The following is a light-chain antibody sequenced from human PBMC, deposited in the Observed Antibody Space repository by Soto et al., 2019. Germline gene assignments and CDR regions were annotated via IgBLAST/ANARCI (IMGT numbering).Light chain of an antibody. J-gene: IGKJ5*01. CDR2: AAS. CDR3: QQSYSTLRIT. V-gene: IGKV1-39*01. Sequence: DIQMPQPPSSLSASVGATVIITCRASQTISVYLNWYQQKPGKAPKLXXYAASSLQSGVPLRFSGGGSGTDLTLTISSLQPADFATYYCQQSYSTLRITFGQGTRLEIK. CDR1: QTISVY.